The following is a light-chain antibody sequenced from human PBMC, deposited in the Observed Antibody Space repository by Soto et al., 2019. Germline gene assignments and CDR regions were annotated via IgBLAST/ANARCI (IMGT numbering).Light chain of an antibody. CDR1: SSDVGGYNY. J-gene: IGLJ2*01. Sequence: QSVLTQPASVSGSPGQSITISCTGTSSDVGGYNYVSWYQHHPGKAPKLMIYAVSNRPSGVSDRFSDSKSGNTASLTISGLQAEDEADYYCSSYTSSSTPVVFGGGTQLTVL. V-gene: IGLV2-14*03. CDR2: AVS. CDR3: SSYTSSSTPVV.